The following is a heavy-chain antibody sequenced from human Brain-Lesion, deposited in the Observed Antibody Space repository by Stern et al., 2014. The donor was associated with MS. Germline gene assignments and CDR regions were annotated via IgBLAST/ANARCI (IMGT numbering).Heavy chain of an antibody. J-gene: IGHJ5*02. D-gene: IGHD2-15*01. V-gene: IGHV4-39*01. CDR2: LYYSGNT. CDR1: GGSVSSTSYA. Sequence: MQLVESGPGLVKPSETLSLTCTVAGGSVSSTSYAWAWIRQPPGKGLEWIGTLYYSGNTYYSPSLKSRLTLSLDTSKNQFSLQRRSVTAADTAVYYCAGEEDIRYCSGGSCTGNWFDPWGQGTLVTVSS. CDR3: AGEEDIRYCSGGSCTGNWFDP.